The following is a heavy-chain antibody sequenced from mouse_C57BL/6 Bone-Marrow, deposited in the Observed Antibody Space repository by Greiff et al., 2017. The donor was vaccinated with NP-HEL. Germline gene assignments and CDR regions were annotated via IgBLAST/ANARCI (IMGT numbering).Heavy chain of an antibody. CDR1: GYTFTSYW. CDR2: IDPSDSYT. J-gene: IGHJ3*01. CDR3: AREGSTMVSAWFAY. Sequence: VQLQQSGAELVMPGASVKLSCKASGYTFTSYWMHWVKQRPGHGLEWIGEIDPSDSYTNYNQKFKGKSTLTVDKSSSTAYMQLSSLTSEDSAVYYCAREGSTMVSAWFAYWGQGTLVTVSA. D-gene: IGHD2-1*01. V-gene: IGHV1-69*01.